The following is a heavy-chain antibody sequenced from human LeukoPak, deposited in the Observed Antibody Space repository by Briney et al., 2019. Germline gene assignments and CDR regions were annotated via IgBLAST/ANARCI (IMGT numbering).Heavy chain of an antibody. V-gene: IGHV4-34*01. CDR2: INHSGST. Sequence: SETLSLTCVVYRESFSSYYWSWIRQPPGKGLEWIGEINHSGSTNYNPSLKSRVTISVDTSKNQFSLKLSSVTPADTAVYYCARTTEGYCSGGSCYYYYYYMDVWGKGTTVTVSS. J-gene: IGHJ6*03. CDR3: ARTTEGYCSGGSCYYYYYYMDV. CDR1: RESFSSYY. D-gene: IGHD2-15*01.